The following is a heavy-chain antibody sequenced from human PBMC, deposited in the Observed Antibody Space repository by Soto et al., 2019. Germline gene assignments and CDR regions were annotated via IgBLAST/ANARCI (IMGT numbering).Heavy chain of an antibody. D-gene: IGHD6-13*01. V-gene: IGHV4-4*07. CDR2: IYTSGST. Sequence: KPAGKGLEWTGRIYTSGSTNYNPSPKSRVTMPVDTSKNQFSLKLSSVTAADTAVYYCARGLAAAGTTWFAPRGYGTPVPVSS. CDR3: ARGLAAAGTTWFAP. J-gene: IGHJ5*02.